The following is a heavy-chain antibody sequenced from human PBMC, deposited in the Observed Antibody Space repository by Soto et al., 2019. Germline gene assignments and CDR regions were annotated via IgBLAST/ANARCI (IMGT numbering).Heavy chain of an antibody. J-gene: IGHJ4*02. Sequence: EVQLVESGGGLVQPGGSLRLSCAASGFTVSSNYMSWVRQAPGKGLEWVSVIYSGGSTYYADSVKGRFTISRHNSKNTLYLQMNSLRAEDTAVYYCARGTSTVTHETYFDYWGQGTLVTVSS. CDR3: ARGTSTVTHETYFDY. D-gene: IGHD4-17*01. CDR1: GFTVSSNY. CDR2: IYSGGST. V-gene: IGHV3-53*04.